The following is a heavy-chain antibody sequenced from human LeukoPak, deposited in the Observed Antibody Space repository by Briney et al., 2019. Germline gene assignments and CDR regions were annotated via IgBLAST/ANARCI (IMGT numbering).Heavy chain of an antibody. CDR3: AKVRGSMARVLRNYYGMDV. D-gene: IGHD2-8*01. V-gene: IGHV3-23*01. Sequence: TGGSLRLSCAASGFTFSSYAMSWVRQAPGKGLEWVSAISGSGGSTYYADSVKGRFTISRDNSKNTLYLQMNSLRAENTAVYYCAKVRGSMARVLRNYYGMDVWGQGTTVTVSS. CDR1: GFTFSSYA. CDR2: ISGSGGST. J-gene: IGHJ6*02.